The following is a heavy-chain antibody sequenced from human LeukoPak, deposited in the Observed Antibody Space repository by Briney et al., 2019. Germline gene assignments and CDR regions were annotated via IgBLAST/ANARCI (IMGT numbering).Heavy chain of an antibody. CDR1: GFTFSSYA. J-gene: IGHJ4*02. V-gene: IGHV3-30*04. CDR2: ISDNGSYK. CDR3: ARSPYDYYDSSGYYQYFDY. Sequence: GGSLRLSCAASGFTFSSYAMHWVRQAPGKGLEWVAVISDNGSYKYYADSVRGRFTISRDNSQNTLYLQMNSLRAEDTAVYYCARSPYDYYDSSGYYQYFDYWGQGTLVTVSS. D-gene: IGHD3-22*01.